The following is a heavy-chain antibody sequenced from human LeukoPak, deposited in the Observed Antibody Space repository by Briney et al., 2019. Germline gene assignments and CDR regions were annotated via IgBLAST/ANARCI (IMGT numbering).Heavy chain of an antibody. V-gene: IGHV3-30*18. CDR2: ISWDGNKK. Sequence: GGSLRLSCAASGFTFSSHAMHWVRQAPGKGLEWVAFISWDGNKKYYADSVKGRFTISRDNSKNTQYLQMNSLRAEDTAVYYCAKTIYREWLVPLYWGQGTLVTVSS. D-gene: IGHD6-19*01. CDR3: AKTIYREWLVPLY. CDR1: GFTFSSHA. J-gene: IGHJ4*02.